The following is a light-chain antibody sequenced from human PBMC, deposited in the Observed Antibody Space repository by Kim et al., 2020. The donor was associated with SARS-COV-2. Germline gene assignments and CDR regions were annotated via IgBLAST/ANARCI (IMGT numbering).Light chain of an antibody. V-gene: IGLV6-57*01. Sequence: GKTVIISCTRSSGSIVSDFVQWFQQRPGSSPTTVIYEDHKRPSGVPDRFSGSVDSSSNSASLTISGLRTDDEADYYCQSHDDNIWVSGGWTNL. CDR1: SGSIVSDF. J-gene: IGLJ3*02. CDR2: EDH. CDR3: QSHDDNIWV.